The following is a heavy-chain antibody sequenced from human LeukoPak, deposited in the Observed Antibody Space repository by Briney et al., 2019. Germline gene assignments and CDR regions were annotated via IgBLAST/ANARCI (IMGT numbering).Heavy chain of an antibody. D-gene: IGHD4-23*01. CDR1: GFTFSSYE. J-gene: IGHJ6*03. CDR2: ISSSGSTI. CDR3: ARDKRGATVVTLYSYYYMDV. Sequence: GGSLRLSCAASGFTFSSYEMNWVRQAPGKGLEWVSYISSSGSTIYYADSVKGRFTISRDNAKNSLYLQMNSLRADDTAVYYCARDKRGATVVTLYSYYYMDVWGKGTTVTISS. V-gene: IGHV3-48*03.